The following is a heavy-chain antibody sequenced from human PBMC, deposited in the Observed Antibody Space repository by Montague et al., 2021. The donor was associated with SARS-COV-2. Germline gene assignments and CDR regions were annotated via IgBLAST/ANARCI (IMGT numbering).Heavy chain of an antibody. CDR2: IYYSGST. J-gene: IGHJ3*02. CDR3: AGARITMIVVVDAFDI. Sequence: TLSLTCTVSGGSNSSGGYYWSWIRQHPGKGLEWIGYIYYSGSTYYNPSLKSRVTISVGTSKNQFSLKLSSVTAADTAVYYCAGARITMIVVVDAFDIWGQGTMVTVSS. D-gene: IGHD3-22*01. V-gene: IGHV4-31*03. CDR1: GGSNSSGGYY.